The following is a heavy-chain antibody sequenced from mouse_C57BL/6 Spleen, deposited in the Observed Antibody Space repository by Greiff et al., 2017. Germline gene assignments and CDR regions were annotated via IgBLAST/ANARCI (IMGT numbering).Heavy chain of an antibody. CDR3: ARKDYYGSSYAMDY. V-gene: IGHV1-80*01. CDR1: GYAFSSYW. D-gene: IGHD1-1*01. Sequence: QVQLQQSGAELVKPGASVKISCKASGYAFSSYWMNWVKQRPGKGLEWIGQIYPGDGDTNYNGKFKGKATRTADKSSSTAYMQLSSLTSEDSAVYFCARKDYYGSSYAMDYWGQGTSVTVSS. J-gene: IGHJ4*01. CDR2: IYPGDGDT.